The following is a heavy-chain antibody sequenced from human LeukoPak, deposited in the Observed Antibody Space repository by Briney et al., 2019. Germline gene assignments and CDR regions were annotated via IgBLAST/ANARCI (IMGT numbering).Heavy chain of an antibody. Sequence: GGSLRLSCAASGFTFSSYAMTWVRQAPGKGLEWVSLIYSGGAIRYADSVKGRFTISRDSSKNTLFLQMNDLTVEDTARYYCARRPGNWGQGILVTVSS. V-gene: IGHV3-23*03. CDR2: IYSGGAI. CDR1: GFTFSSYA. D-gene: IGHD1-14*01. CDR3: ARRPGN. J-gene: IGHJ4*02.